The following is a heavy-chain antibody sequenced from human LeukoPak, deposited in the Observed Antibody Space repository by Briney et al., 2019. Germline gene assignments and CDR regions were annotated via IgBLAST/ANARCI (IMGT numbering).Heavy chain of an antibody. V-gene: IGHV5-51*01. D-gene: IGHD4-17*01. CDR1: GYSFRSYW. Sequence: GESLKISCKGSGYSFRSYWIAWVRQMPGKGLEWMGIVDPGDSDTRYSPSFQGQVTISADKSITTAYLQWSSLKASDTAMYYCARLSNYGDYPDYWGQGTLVTVSS. CDR2: VDPGDSDT. J-gene: IGHJ4*02. CDR3: ARLSNYGDYPDY.